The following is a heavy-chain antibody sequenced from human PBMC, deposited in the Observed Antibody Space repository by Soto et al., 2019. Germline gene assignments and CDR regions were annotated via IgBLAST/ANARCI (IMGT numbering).Heavy chain of an antibody. CDR2: ISGSGGST. D-gene: IGHD3-10*01. V-gene: IGHV3-23*01. CDR3: AKDRARAGITMVRGEGD. Sequence: GGSLRLSCAASGFTFSSYAMSWVRQAPGKGLEWVSAISGSGGSTYYADSVKGRFTISRDNSKNTLYLQMNSLRAEDTAVYYCAKDRARAGITMVRGEGDWGQGTLVTVSS. J-gene: IGHJ4*02. CDR1: GFTFSSYA.